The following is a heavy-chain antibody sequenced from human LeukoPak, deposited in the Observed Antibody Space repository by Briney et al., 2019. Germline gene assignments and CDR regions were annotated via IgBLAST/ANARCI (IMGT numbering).Heavy chain of an antibody. CDR1: GFTFSSYG. CDR2: ISYDGSNK. V-gene: IGHV3-30*18. CDR3: AKRGYSYGYYWFDP. Sequence: GGSLRLSCAASGFTFSSYGMHWVRQAPGKGLEWVAVISYDGSNKYYADSVKGRFTISRDNSKNTLYLQINSLRAEDTAVYYCAKRGYSYGYYWFDPWGQGTLVTVSS. J-gene: IGHJ5*02. D-gene: IGHD5-18*01.